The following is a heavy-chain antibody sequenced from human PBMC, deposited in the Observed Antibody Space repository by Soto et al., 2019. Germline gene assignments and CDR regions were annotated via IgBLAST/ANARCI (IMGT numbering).Heavy chain of an antibody. CDR2: IYYSGST. J-gene: IGHJ4*02. CDR1: GGSISSYY. Sequence: SETLSLTCTVSGGSISSYYWSWIRQPPGKGLESIGYIYYSGSTYYNPSLKSRVTISVDTSKNQFFLKLNSVTAADTAVYYCARHSDKALRYYFDSWGQGTLVTVSS. CDR3: ARHSDKALRYYFDS. V-gene: IGHV4-59*08.